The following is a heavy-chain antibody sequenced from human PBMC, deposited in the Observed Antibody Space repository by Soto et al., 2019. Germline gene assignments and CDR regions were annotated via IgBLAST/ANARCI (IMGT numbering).Heavy chain of an antibody. CDR2: INPNSGGT. CDR3: ARDSITMVRGVTDYGMDV. V-gene: IGHV1-2*04. CDR1: GYTFTGYY. D-gene: IGHD3-10*01. Sequence: ASVKVSCKASGYTFTGYYMHWVRQAPGQGLEWMGWINPNSGGTNYAQKFQGWVTMTRDTSISTAYMELSRLRSDDTAVYYCARDSITMVRGVTDYGMDVWGQGTKVTVSS. J-gene: IGHJ6*02.